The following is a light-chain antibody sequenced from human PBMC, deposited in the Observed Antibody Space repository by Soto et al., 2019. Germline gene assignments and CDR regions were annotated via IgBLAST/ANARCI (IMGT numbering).Light chain of an antibody. CDR3: QQYHNLPIT. CDR2: DAS. Sequence: DIQMTPSHSTLSASVVYIVTITCRASQSISSWLAWYQQKPGKAPKLLIFDASNLQTGVPSMFSGSGSATHFTFTISSLQPEDIATYYCQQYHNLPITFGQGTKVDIK. CDR1: QSISSW. V-gene: IGKV1-33*01. J-gene: IGKJ1*01.